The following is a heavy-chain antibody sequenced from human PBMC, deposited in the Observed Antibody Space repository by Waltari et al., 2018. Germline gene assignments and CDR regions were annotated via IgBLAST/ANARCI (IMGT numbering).Heavy chain of an antibody. CDR1: GFTFSSYA. J-gene: IGHJ4*02. V-gene: IGHV3-23*01. CDR2: ISGRGGST. Sequence: EVQLLESGGGLVQPGGSLRLSCAASGFTFSSYAMSWVRQAPGKGLEWVSAISGRGGSTYYADSVKGRFTISRDNSKNTLYLQMNSLRAEDTAVYYCAKYSAPGSGSYYMTHFDYWGQGTLVTVSS. D-gene: IGHD3-10*01. CDR3: AKYSAPGSGSYYMTHFDY.